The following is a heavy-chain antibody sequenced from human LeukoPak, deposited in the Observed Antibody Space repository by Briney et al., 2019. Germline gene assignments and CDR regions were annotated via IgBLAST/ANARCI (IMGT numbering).Heavy chain of an antibody. D-gene: IGHD1-26*01. Sequence: GGSLRLSCTASGFTFRSYGMNWVRQAPGRGLEWVSSISTSSSYIYYADSVKGRFTISRDNAKNSLYLQMNSLRAEDTAVYYCARTYSGTLRGFDYWGQGTLVTVSS. CDR3: ARTYSGTLRGFDY. V-gene: IGHV3-21*04. CDR1: GFTFRSYG. CDR2: ISTSSSYI. J-gene: IGHJ4*02.